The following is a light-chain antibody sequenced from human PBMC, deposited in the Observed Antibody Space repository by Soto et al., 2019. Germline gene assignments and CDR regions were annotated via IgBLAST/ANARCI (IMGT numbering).Light chain of an antibody. CDR1: QSVSSSD. V-gene: IGKV3-20*01. Sequence: EVVLTQSPGTLSLSPGERATPSCRASQSVSSSDLAWYQQKPGQAPRLLISGASSRATGIPDRFSGSGSGTDFTLTISRLEPEDFAVFYCQQYGTSPPTFGQGTKVEI. CDR3: QQYGTSPPT. J-gene: IGKJ1*01. CDR2: GAS.